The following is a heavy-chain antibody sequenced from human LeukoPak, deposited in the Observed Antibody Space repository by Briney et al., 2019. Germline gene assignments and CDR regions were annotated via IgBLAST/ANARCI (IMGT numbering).Heavy chain of an antibody. D-gene: IGHD6-13*01. CDR2: IRYDGSNK. Sequence: GGSLRLSCAASGFTFSSYGMHWVRQAPGKGLEWVAFIRYDGSNKYYADSVKGRLTISRDNSKNTLYLQMNSLRAEDTAVYYCAKDVYGSRWDDVFDIWGQGKMVTVSS. J-gene: IGHJ3*02. CDR1: GFTFSSYG. CDR3: AKDVYGSRWDDVFDI. V-gene: IGHV3-30*02.